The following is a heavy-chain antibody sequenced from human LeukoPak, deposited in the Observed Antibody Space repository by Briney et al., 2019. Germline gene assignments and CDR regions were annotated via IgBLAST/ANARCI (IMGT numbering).Heavy chain of an antibody. Sequence: ASVKVSCKASGYTFTSYDINWVRQATGQGLEWMGWMNPNSGSTGYAQKFQGRVTMTRNTSISTAYMELSSLRSEDTAVYYCARDKWELLQLDYWGQGTLVTVSS. CDR2: MNPNSGST. D-gene: IGHD1-26*01. CDR1: GYTFTSYD. V-gene: IGHV1-8*01. CDR3: ARDKWELLQLDY. J-gene: IGHJ4*02.